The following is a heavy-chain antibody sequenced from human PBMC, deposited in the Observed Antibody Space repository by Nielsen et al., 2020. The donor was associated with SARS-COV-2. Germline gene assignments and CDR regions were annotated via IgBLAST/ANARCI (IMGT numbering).Heavy chain of an antibody. J-gene: IGHJ5*02. Sequence: GESLKISCAASGFTFSSYGMHWVRQAPGKGLEWVAVISYDGSNKYYADSVKGRFTISRDNSKNTLYLQMNSLRAEDTAVYYCAKDSPYSSGSWFDPWGQGTLVTVSS. V-gene: IGHV3-33*05. CDR1: GFTFSSYG. CDR2: ISYDGSNK. D-gene: IGHD6-19*01. CDR3: AKDSPYSSGSWFDP.